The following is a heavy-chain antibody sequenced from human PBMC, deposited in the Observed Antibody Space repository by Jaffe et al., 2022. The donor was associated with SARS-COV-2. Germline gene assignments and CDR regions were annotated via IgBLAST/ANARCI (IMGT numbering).Heavy chain of an antibody. Sequence: QGQLVESGGGMVQPGKSLRLSCAASGFTFNNYAMHWVRQAPGKGLEWVAVISNDATKEYYGDSVKGRFIVSRDNSENTVYLQMSSLRAEDTALYYCARVPPRIDDRSGYWYAFDIWGQGTMVTVSS. CDR2: ISNDATKE. J-gene: IGHJ3*02. CDR1: GFTFNNYA. CDR3: ARVPPRIDDRSGYWYAFDI. D-gene: IGHD3-22*01. V-gene: IGHV3-30*03.